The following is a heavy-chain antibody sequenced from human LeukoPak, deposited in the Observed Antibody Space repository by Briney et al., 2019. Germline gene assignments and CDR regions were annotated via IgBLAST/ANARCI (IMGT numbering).Heavy chain of an antibody. D-gene: IGHD1-14*01. Sequence: PGGPLRLSCAASGFTFSSYAMYWVRQAPGKGLEWVAVISYDGSDKFYADSVKGRFTISRDSSKNTLYLQMNSLRPEDTAVYYCARKTVKDYWGQGTLVTVSS. CDR1: GFTFSSYA. CDR3: ARKTVKDY. CDR2: ISYDGSDK. J-gene: IGHJ4*02. V-gene: IGHV3-30*04.